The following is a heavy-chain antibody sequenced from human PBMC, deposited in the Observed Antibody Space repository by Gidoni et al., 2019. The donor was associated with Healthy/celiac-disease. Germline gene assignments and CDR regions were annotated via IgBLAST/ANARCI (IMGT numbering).Heavy chain of an antibody. Sequence: QVQLVQSGAGVKKPGSSVTVACKSSVGTVSSYTISWVRQAPGQGLEWMGRIIPILGIANYAQKFQGRVTITADKSTSTAYMELRSLRSEDTAVYYCARSSSSTSHNGMDVWGQGTTVTVSS. J-gene: IGHJ6*02. CDR2: IIPILGIA. V-gene: IGHV1-69*02. CDR1: VGTVSSYT. CDR3: ARSSSSTSHNGMDV. D-gene: IGHD2-2*01.